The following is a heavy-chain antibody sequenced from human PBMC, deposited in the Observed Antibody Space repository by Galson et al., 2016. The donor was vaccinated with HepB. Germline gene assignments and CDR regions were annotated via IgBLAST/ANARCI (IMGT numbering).Heavy chain of an antibody. CDR2: FSSSGDT. V-gene: IGHV3-23*01. Sequence: SLRLSCAASGFIFSNYAMSWVRQAPGKGLEWVSGFSSSGDTYYADPVQGRFTITRDNSKNTLYLEMNGMRAEDMAVYYCAKDLVRCGGNCPGYFDYWGQGTLVTVSS. J-gene: IGHJ4*02. D-gene: IGHD2-21*02. CDR1: GFIFSNYA. CDR3: AKDLVRCGGNCPGYFDY.